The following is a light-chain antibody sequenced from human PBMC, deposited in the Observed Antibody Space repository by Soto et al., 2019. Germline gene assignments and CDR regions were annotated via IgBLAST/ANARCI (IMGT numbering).Light chain of an antibody. J-gene: IGKJ1*01. CDR2: DAS. Sequence: DIQMTQSPSTLSASVGDRVTITCRASQSINSWLAWYQQKPGKAPKLLIYDASRLESGVPSRFGGSGSGTEFTVTISRLQPDDFASYCCQQYNSYAGTVGQGTKVEIK. CDR1: QSINSW. CDR3: QQYNSYAGT. V-gene: IGKV1-5*01.